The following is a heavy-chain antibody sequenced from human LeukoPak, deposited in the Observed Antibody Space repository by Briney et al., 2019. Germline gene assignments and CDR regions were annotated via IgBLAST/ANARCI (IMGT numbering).Heavy chain of an antibody. D-gene: IGHD3-3*01. V-gene: IGHV3-13*01. CDR1: GFTFSSYD. J-gene: IGHJ6*03. CDR2: IGTAGDT. CDR3: ARDYDRYYMDV. Sequence: GGSLRLSCTASGFTFSSYDMHWVRQGTGKGLEWVSAIGTAGDTYYGGSVKGRFTISRENAKNSLYLQMNSLRAGDTAVYYCARDYDRYYMDVWGKGTTVTVSS.